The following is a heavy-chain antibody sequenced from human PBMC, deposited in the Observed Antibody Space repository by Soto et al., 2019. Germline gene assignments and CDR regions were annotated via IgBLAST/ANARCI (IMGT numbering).Heavy chain of an antibody. CDR3: ARREGGVVLAATTPFDY. CDR1: SGSITSANW. Sequence: QVPLQESGPRLVRPSGTLSLTCTVSSGSITSANWWSWVRQPPGRGLEWIGEIYHSGSTNYNLSLKSRATLSVDKAKNQFSLSLSSVTAAHTAIYYCARREGGVVLAATTPFDYWGQGTPVTVSS. V-gene: IGHV4-4*02. J-gene: IGHJ4*02. D-gene: IGHD2-15*01. CDR2: IYHSGST.